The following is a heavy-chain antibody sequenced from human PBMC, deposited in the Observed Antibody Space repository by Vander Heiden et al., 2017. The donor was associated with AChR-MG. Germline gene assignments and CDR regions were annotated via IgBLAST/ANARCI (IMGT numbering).Heavy chain of an antibody. CDR2: ISGSGDTT. CDR1: GFTFSSFA. D-gene: IGHD3-16*02. Sequence: GSLRLSCTASGFTFSSFAMSWVRQAPGKGLEWVSSISGSGDTTYYAASVKGRFTISRDNSKNTLYLQMNSLRAEDTALYYCAKPPGYDYAWGSYRSYYFDYWGQGTLVTV. J-gene: IGHJ4*02. CDR3: AKPPGYDYAWGSYRSYYFDY. V-gene: IGHV3-23*01.